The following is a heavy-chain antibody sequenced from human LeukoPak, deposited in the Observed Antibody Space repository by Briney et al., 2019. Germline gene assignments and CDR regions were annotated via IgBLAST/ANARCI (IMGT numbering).Heavy chain of an antibody. Sequence: SETLSLTCAVYGGSFSGYYWSWIRQPPGKGLEWIGEINHSGSTNYNPSLKSRVTISVDTSKKQFSLKLSSVPAADTAVYYCARRAGSGGRFTHYYYYYYMDVWGKGTTVTISS. CDR3: ARRAGSGGRFTHYYYYYYMDV. V-gene: IGHV4-34*01. D-gene: IGHD3-10*01. CDR1: GGSFSGYY. CDR2: INHSGST. J-gene: IGHJ6*03.